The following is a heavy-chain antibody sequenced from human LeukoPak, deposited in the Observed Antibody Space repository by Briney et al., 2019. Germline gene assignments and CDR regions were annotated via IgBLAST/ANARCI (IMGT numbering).Heavy chain of an antibody. J-gene: IGHJ4*02. CDR1: GGSFSGYY. D-gene: IGHD6-13*01. CDR2: INHSGST. Sequence: SETLSLTCAVYGGSFSGYYWSWIRQPPGKGLEWIGEINHSGSTNYNPSLKSRVTISVDTSKNQFSLKLSSVTAADTAVYYCAREGRGSSRRGGYFDYWGQGTLVTVSS. CDR3: AREGRGSSRRGGYFDY. V-gene: IGHV4-34*01.